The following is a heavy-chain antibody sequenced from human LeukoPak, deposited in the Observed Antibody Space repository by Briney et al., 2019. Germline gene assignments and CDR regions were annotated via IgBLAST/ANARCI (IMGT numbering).Heavy chain of an antibody. CDR1: GYTFTSYD. D-gene: IGHD6-6*01. Sequence: ASVKVSCKASGYTFTSYDINWVRQATGQGLEWMGWMNPNRGNTGNAQKFQGRVTMTRNTSISTAYMELSSLRSEDTAVYYCARGVKTPSIAARLLLRGFYYFDYWGQGTLVTVSS. J-gene: IGHJ4*02. V-gene: IGHV1-8*01. CDR2: MNPNRGNT. CDR3: ARGVKTPSIAARLLLRGFYYFDY.